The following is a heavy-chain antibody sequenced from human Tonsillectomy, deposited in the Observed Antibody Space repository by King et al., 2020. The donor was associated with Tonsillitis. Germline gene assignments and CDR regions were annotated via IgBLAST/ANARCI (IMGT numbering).Heavy chain of an antibody. J-gene: IGHJ4*02. D-gene: IGHD3-22*01. CDR1: EFTFSDYW. CDR2: IKSDGRAT. CDR3: TRGVVYYYDSRSYYNFDS. Sequence: VQLVESGGGLVQPGGSLRLSCVASEFTFSDYWMHWVRQAPGKGLVWVSRIKSDGRATNYADSVKGRFTISRDNAKNTLYLRMNNMRAEDTAVYYCTRGVVYYYDSRSYYNFDSWGQGTLVTVSS. V-gene: IGHV3-74*01.